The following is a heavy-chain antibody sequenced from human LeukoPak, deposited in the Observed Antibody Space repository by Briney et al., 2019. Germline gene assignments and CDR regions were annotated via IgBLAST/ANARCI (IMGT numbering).Heavy chain of an antibody. CDR3: AKSSYYDSSGYYREYYFDY. D-gene: IGHD3-22*01. CDR1: GFTFSTYA. J-gene: IGHJ4*02. CDR2: ISGSGGST. Sequence: GGSLRLSCAASGFTFSTYAMSWVRQAPGKGLEWVSAISGSGGSTNYADSVKGRVTVSRDNSKSTLYLQMNSLSAEDTAVYYCAKSSYYDSSGYYREYYFDYWGQGTLVTVSS. V-gene: IGHV3-23*01.